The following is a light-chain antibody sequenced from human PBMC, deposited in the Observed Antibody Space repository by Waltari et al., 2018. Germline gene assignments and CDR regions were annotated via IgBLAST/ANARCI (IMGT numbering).Light chain of an antibody. V-gene: IGLV2-23*02. Sequence: QSALTQPASVSGSPGQSITISCTGTSSDVGNYKRVSWYQQHPGKAPKLMIYAVSKPPSGVSDRVSCSKSGDMASLTISGLQPEDEAEDFCSSYAGSSKGVFGGGTKVTVL. CDR1: SSDVGNYKR. CDR2: AVS. J-gene: IGLJ2*01. CDR3: SSYAGSSKGV.